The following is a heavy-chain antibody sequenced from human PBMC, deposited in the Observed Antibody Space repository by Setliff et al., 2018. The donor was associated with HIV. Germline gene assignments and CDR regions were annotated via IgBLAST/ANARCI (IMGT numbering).Heavy chain of an antibody. CDR1: DSGTYY. CDR3: AQEERDAYNYWFDP. D-gene: IGHD1-1*01. Sequence: PSETLSLTCTVSDSGTYYWSWIRQPAGKGLEWIGRVSSRGDTNYNPSLKSRVTISVDTSKNQFSLNLSSVTAADTAVYYCAQEERDAYNYWFDPWGQGTLVTVSS. V-gene: IGHV4-61*02. J-gene: IGHJ5*02. CDR2: VSSRGDT.